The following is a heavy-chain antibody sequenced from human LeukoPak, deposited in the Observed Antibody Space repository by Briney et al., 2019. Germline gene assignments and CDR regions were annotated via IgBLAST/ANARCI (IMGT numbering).Heavy chain of an antibody. CDR1: GGSISSGGYY. D-gene: IGHD6-6*01. V-gene: IGHV4-31*03. CDR2: IYYSGST. J-gene: IGHJ4*02. CDR3: ARRSIAPSYSYYFDY. Sequence: SETLSLTCTVSGGSISSGGYYWSWIRQHPGKGLEWIGYIYYSGSTYYNPSLKSRVTISVDTSKNQFSLKLSSVTAADTAVYYCARRSIAPSYSYYFDYWGQGTLVTVSS.